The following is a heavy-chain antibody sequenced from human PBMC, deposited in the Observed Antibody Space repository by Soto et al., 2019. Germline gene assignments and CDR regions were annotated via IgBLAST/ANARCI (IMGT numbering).Heavy chain of an antibody. CDR1: GGSISSGDYY. CDR3: ARVRYSYYDILTGYEYFDY. D-gene: IGHD3-9*01. V-gene: IGHV4-30-4*01. J-gene: IGHJ4*02. CDR2: IYYSGST. Sequence: PSETLSITCTVSGGSISSGDYYWSWIRQPPGKGLEWIGYIYYSGSTYYNPSLKSRVTISVDTSKNQFSLKLSSVTAADTAVYYCARVRYSYYDILTGYEYFDYWGQGTLVTVSS.